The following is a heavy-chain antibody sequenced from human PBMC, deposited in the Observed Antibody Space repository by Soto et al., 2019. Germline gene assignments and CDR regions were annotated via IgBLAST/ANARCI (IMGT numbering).Heavy chain of an antibody. CDR3: AALDTAMVKTAGY. J-gene: IGHJ4*02. Sequence: EVQLVESGGGLVQPGGSLRLSCAASGYSISTYWMSWVRQPPGKGLEGVANVKQDGSEEYYVDSVKGRFAISRDNAKNSLYLQMNSLRAEDTAVYYCAALDTAMVKTAGYWGQGTLVTVSS. D-gene: IGHD5-18*01. CDR1: GYSISTYW. V-gene: IGHV3-7*01. CDR2: VKQDGSEE.